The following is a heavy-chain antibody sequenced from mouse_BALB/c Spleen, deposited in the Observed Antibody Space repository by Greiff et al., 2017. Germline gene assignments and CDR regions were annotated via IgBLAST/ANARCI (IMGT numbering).Heavy chain of an antibody. D-gene: IGHD1-1*01. CDR1: GYTFTSYV. CDR2: INPYNDGT. V-gene: IGHV1-14*01. Sequence: EVQLQQSGPELVKPGASVKMSCKASGYTFTSYVMHWVKQKPGQGLEWIGYINPYNDGTKYNEKFKGKATLTSDKSSSTAYMELSSLTSEDSAVYYCAREKVITTVVGEDYAMDYWGQGTSVTVSS. CDR3: AREKVITTVVGEDYAMDY. J-gene: IGHJ4*01.